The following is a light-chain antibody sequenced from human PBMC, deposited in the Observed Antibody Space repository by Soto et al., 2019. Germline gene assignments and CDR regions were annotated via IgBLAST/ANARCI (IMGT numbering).Light chain of an antibody. CDR1: QSFXSN. J-gene: IGKJ4*01. Sequence: DIVLTKCASTLSVSPGDSATLSCRASQSFXSNLGWCQQKPGQAPRILXYDASNRATGSPARLSGSGSATDFTRTISSLEAEDFALYYCQQRSKWTVTFGGGTKVDIK. CDR3: QQRSKWTVT. CDR2: DAS. V-gene: IGKV3-11*01.